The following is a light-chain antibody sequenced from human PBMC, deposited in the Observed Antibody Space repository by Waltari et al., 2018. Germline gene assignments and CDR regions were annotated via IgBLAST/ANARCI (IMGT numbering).Light chain of an antibody. CDR2: GAS. J-gene: IGKJ4*01. CDR1: QSVSSSY. Sequence: EIVLTQSPGTLSLSPGERATLSCRANQSVSSSYLAWYQQKPGQAPRLLSYGASMRATGIPDRFSGSGSGTDFTLTISRLEPEDFAVYYCQQYGSPRTFGGGTKVEIK. CDR3: QQYGSPRT. V-gene: IGKV3-20*01.